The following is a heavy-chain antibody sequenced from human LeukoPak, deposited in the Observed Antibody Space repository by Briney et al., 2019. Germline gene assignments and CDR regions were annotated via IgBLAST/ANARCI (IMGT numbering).Heavy chain of an antibody. D-gene: IGHD2-2*02. CDR1: GYTFTGYY. V-gene: IGHV1-2*02. CDR2: INPNSGGT. Sequence: ASVKVSCKASGYTFTGYYMHWVRQAPGQGLEWMGWINPNSGGTNYAQKFQGRVTMTRDTSISTAYMELSRLRSDDTAVYYCAIWGYCSGTSCYRTGAFDIWGQGTMVTVSS. CDR3: AIWGYCSGTSCYRTGAFDI. J-gene: IGHJ3*02.